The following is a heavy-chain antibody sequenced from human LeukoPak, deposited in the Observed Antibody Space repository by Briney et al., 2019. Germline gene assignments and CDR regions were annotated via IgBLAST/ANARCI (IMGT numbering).Heavy chain of an antibody. CDR1: GFTVSSHY. CDR2: IYRDGKT. CDR3: AREDTGDLAFDY. Sequence: GGSLRLSCAASGFTVSSHYMTWVRQAPGRGLEWVSVIYRDGKTYYADSVKGRFTISRDKSKNTLYLQMNSLKTEDTAVYYCAREDTGDLAFDYWGQGTLVTVSS. V-gene: IGHV3-66*02. D-gene: IGHD1-1*01. J-gene: IGHJ4*02.